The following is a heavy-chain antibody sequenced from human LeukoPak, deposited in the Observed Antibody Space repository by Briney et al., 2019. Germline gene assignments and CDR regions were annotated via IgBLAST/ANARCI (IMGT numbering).Heavy chain of an antibody. CDR1: GFTFSSYG. J-gene: IGHJ4*02. CDR2: IRYDGSNK. D-gene: IGHD3-10*01. Sequence: GSLRLSCAASGFTFSSYGMHWVRQAPGKGLEWVAFIRYDGSNKYYADSVKGRFTISRDNSKNTLYLQMNSLRAEDTAVYYCAKDSLGLFYGSGSYFDYWGQGTPVTLSS. V-gene: IGHV3-30*02. CDR3: AKDSLGLFYGSGSYFDY.